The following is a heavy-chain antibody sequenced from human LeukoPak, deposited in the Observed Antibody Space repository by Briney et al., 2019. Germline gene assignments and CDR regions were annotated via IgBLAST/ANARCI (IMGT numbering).Heavy chain of an antibody. Sequence: SQTLSLTCAISGDSVSSNSAAWNWIRQSPSRGLEWLGRTYYRSKWYNDYAVSVKSRITINPDTSKNQFSLQLNSVTPEDTAVYYCARGFRRSSGWAEYFQHWGQGTLVTVSS. CDR3: ARGFRRSSGWAEYFQH. J-gene: IGHJ1*01. D-gene: IGHD6-19*01. CDR2: TYYRSKWYN. V-gene: IGHV6-1*01. CDR1: GDSVSSNSAA.